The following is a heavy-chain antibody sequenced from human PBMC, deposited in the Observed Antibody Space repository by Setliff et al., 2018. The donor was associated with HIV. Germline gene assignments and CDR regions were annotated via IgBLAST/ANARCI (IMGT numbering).Heavy chain of an antibody. CDR2: VFYTGST. CDR1: GDSINNNNYY. CDR3: ARQSNYVTGSFYTDVFDL. D-gene: IGHD3-10*01. V-gene: IGHV4-39*01. J-gene: IGHJ3*01. Sequence: SETLSLTCSVSGDSINNNNYYWGWIRQPPGKGLEWIASVFYTGSTYYRPSLKSRVTLSVELSKNHFSLELTSVTAADTAVYYCARQSNYVTGSFYTDVFDLWGQGTVVTVSS.